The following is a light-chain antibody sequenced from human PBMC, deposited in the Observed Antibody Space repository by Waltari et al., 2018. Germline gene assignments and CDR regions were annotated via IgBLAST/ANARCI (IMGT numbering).Light chain of an antibody. CDR3: QEYSTSSLS. V-gene: IGKV1-5*03. CDR1: QSISRW. J-gene: IGKJ4*01. CDR2: KSS. Sequence: CRASQSISRWWAWYQQKQGQAPKMLIYKSSNLDSGVPSRFSGRGSGTEFTLTISSLQPDDFATYYCQEYSTSSLSFAGGTKVDI.